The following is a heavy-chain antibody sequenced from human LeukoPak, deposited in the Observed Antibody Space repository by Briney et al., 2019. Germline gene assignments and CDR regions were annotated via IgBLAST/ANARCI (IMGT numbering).Heavy chain of an antibody. V-gene: IGHV1-2*02. CDR3: ARGYYDSSGYYYFLEVWFDP. J-gene: IGHJ5*02. CDR2: INPNSGGT. D-gene: IGHD3-22*01. CDR1: GYTFTGYY. Sequence: ASVKVSCKASGYTFTGYYMHWVRQAPGQGLEWMGWINPNSGGTNYAQKFQGRVTMTGDTSISTAYMELSRLRSDDTAVYYCARGYYDSSGYYYFLEVWFDPWGQGTLVTVSS.